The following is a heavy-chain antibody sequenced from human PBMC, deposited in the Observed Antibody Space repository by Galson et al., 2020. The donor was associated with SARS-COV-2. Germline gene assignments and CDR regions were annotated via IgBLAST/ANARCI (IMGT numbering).Heavy chain of an antibody. D-gene: IGHD6-19*01. Sequence: ESGPTLVKPTQTLTLTCTFSGFSLSTSGMCVSWIRQPPGKALEWLARIDWDDDEYYSTSLKTRLTITKDTSKNQVVLTMTNMDPVDTGTYYCARIESSGCRVDYWGQGTLVTVSS. J-gene: IGHJ4*02. CDR2: IDWDDDE. CDR3: ARIESSGCRVDY. CDR1: GFSLSTSGMC. V-gene: IGHV2-70*11.